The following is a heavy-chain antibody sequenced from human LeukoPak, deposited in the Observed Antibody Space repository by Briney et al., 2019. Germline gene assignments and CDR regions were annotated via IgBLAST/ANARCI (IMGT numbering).Heavy chain of an antibody. D-gene: IGHD6-19*01. CDR3: AKSMTLQWRGFFDL. Sequence: GGSLRLSCAASGFTFTSYAMSWVRQAPGKGLEWVSFIGGSGSVTSYAASVKGRFTISRDNSKNTLYLQKNSLRADDTAIYYCAKSMTLQWRGFFDLWGRGTHVTVSS. CDR2: IGGSGSVT. J-gene: IGHJ2*01. CDR1: GFTFTSYA. V-gene: IGHV3-23*01.